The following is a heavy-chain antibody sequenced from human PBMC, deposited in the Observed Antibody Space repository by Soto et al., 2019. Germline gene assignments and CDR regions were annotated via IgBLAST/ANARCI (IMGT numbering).Heavy chain of an antibody. V-gene: IGHV1-69*13. CDR2: IIPIFGTA. D-gene: IGHD3-22*01. CDR3: ARDSYDSSGYRYNWFDP. Sequence: GASVKVSCKASGGPFRGYPISGVRQAPGQGFGWMGGIIPIFGTANYAQKFQGRVTITADESTSTAYMELSSLRSEDTAVYYCARDSYDSSGYRYNWFDPWGQGTLVTVSS. CDR1: GGPFRGYP. J-gene: IGHJ5*02.